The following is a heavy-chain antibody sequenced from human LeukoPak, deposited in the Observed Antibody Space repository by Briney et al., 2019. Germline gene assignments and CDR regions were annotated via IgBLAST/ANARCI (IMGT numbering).Heavy chain of an antibody. D-gene: IGHD5-24*01. J-gene: IGHJ3*02. CDR1: GCNVSSNY. CDR2: FCSGGST. Sequence: GGSLRLSCGASGCNVSSNYMSWVRQAPGKGLEWVSVFCSGGSTYYADSVKGRFTIARDNSKNTLYLQMSGLRAEDTAVYYCASEDERPDAFDIWGQGTMVTVSS. CDR3: ASEDERPDAFDI. V-gene: IGHV3-53*01.